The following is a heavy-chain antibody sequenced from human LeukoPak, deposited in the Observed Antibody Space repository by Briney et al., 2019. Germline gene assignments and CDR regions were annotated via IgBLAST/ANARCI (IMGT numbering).Heavy chain of an antibody. J-gene: IGHJ4*02. CDR1: GGSISSYY. CDR3: AGRNSLQLWFNY. D-gene: IGHD5-18*01. V-gene: IGHV4-59*08. Sequence: PSETLSLTCTVSGGSISSYYWSWIRQPPGKGLEWIGYIYYSGSTNYNPSLKSRVTISVDTSKNQFSLKLSSVTAADTAVYYCAGRNSLQLWFNYWGQGTLVTVSS. CDR2: IYYSGST.